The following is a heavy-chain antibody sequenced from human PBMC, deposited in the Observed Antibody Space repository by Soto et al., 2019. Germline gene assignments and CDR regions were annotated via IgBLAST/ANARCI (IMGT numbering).Heavy chain of an antibody. CDR3: ARPGSTTGWFYFDD. CDR1: GGSISSYY. CDR2: IYYSGST. V-gene: IGHV4-59*08. D-gene: IGHD6-19*01. Sequence: SETLSLTCTVSGGSISSYYWSWIRQPPGKGLEWIGYIYYSGSTNYNPSLKSRVTISVDTSKNQFSLNLPSVTAAGTAVYYCARPGSTTGWFYFDDWGPGILVTVSS. J-gene: IGHJ4*02.